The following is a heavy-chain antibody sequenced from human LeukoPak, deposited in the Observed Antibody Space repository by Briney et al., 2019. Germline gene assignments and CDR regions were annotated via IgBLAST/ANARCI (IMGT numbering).Heavy chain of an antibody. Sequence: GESLKISCKGSGYSFTSYWIGWVRQMPGKGLEWMGIIYPGDSDTRYSLSFQGQVTISADKSITTAYLQWSSLKASDTAMYYCARQYSDSGDWYYFGHWGQGTLVTVSS. CDR3: ARQYSDSGDWYYFGH. CDR2: IYPGDSDT. CDR1: GYSFTSYW. V-gene: IGHV5-51*01. D-gene: IGHD6-19*01. J-gene: IGHJ4*02.